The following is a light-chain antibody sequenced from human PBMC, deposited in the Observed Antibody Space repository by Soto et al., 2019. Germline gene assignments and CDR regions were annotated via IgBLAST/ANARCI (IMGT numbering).Light chain of an antibody. V-gene: IGKV1-5*01. Sequence: DIQMTQSPSTLSASVGDRVTITCRASQRISSWLAWYQQKPGKAPKLLIYDASSLESGVPSRFSGSGSGTEFTLTISCLQPDDVATYYCQQYNSYSYTFGQGTKLEIK. CDR2: DAS. CDR3: QQYNSYSYT. J-gene: IGKJ2*01. CDR1: QRISSW.